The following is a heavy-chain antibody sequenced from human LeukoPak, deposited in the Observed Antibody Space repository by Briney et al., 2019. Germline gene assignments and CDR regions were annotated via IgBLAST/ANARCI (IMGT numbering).Heavy chain of an antibody. CDR1: GGSISNTGYY. CDR2: IYYSGSP. Sequence: SETLSLTCAVSGGSISNTGYYWGWIRQTPGKGLEWIGSIYYSGSPYYNPSLKSRVTISVDTSKNQFSLKLSSVTAADTAVYYCARGAGKIWGQGTLVTVSS. CDR3: ARGAGKI. J-gene: IGHJ4*02. V-gene: IGHV4-39*07.